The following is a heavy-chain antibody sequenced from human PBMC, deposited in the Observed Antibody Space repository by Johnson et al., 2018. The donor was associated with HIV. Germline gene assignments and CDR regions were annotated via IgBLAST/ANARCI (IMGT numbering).Heavy chain of an antibody. CDR1: GMTFSDLW. J-gene: IGHJ3*02. CDR2: IRSKTAGGTI. V-gene: IGHV3-15*01. D-gene: IGHD3-16*02. CDR3: STDHPTAPLFVMNAFDI. Sequence: VQLVESGGGLVQPGGSLRLSCAASGMTFSDLWMNWVRQAPGKGLAWVGRIRSKTAGGTIEYAAPVKGRFTISRDDSKDTLYLQMNSLKIEDTAVYYCSTDHPTAPLFVMNAFDIWGQGTMVTVSS.